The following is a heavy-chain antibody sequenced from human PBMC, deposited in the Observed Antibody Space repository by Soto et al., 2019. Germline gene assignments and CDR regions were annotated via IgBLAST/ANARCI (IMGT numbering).Heavy chain of an antibody. J-gene: IGHJ6*02. CDR2: TYYIGSP. CDR1: GDSISSGGSY. V-gene: IGHV4-31*03. D-gene: IGHD1-26*01. Sequence: LSLTCTVSGDSISSGGSYWTWIRQHPGKGLEWIGYTYYIGSPYYNPSLQSRVTISVDTSKNQVSLKLSSVTAADTAVYYCARAGGTVAAINFYGLDVWGQGTTVTVSS. CDR3: ARAGGTVAAINFYGLDV.